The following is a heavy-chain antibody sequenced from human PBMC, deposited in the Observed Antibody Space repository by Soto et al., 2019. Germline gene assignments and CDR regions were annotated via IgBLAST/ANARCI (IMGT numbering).Heavy chain of an antibody. Sequence: ASVKVSCKASGYTFTGYYMHWVRQAPGQGLEWMGWINPNSGGTNYAQKFQGWVTMTRDTSISTAYMELSRLRSDDTAVYYCARAIEYSSSWSFDYWGQGTLVTVSS. V-gene: IGHV1-2*04. J-gene: IGHJ4*02. CDR2: INPNSGGT. D-gene: IGHD6-13*01. CDR3: ARAIEYSSSWSFDY. CDR1: GYTFTGYY.